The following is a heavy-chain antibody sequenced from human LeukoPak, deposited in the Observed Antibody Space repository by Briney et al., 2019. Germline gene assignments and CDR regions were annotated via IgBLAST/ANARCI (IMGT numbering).Heavy chain of an antibody. Sequence: PSETLSLTCTVSGGSISSITYYWGWIRQPPGKGLEWIGSIYYSGITYYNPSLKSRVTISVDTSKNQFSLKLSSVTATDSAIYYCARLRSGQGFDYWGQGTLVTVSS. CDR1: GGSISSITYY. CDR3: ARLRSGQGFDY. J-gene: IGHJ4*02. D-gene: IGHD3-3*01. V-gene: IGHV4-39*01. CDR2: IYYSGIT.